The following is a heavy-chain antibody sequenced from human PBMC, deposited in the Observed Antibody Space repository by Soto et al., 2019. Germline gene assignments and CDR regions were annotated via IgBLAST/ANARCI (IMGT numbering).Heavy chain of an antibody. J-gene: IGHJ6*02. V-gene: IGHV3-13*05. D-gene: IGHD2-2*02. Sequence: EVQLVESGEGLVQPGESLRLSRATSGFTFSNFDMHWVREVPGKGLEWVSAIGAARDPYYLGSVKGRFTISRENAKNSVYLQMNDLRAGDSAVYYCARAYTGRLPRRADYYYAMGVWGQGTTVTVSS. CDR2: IGAARDP. CDR3: ARAYTGRLPRRADYYYAMGV. CDR1: GFTFSNFD.